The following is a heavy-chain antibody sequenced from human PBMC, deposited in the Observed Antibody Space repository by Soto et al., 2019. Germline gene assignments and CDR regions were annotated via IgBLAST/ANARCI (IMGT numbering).Heavy chain of an antibody. CDR1: GFTFGDYG. D-gene: IGHD2-2*03. CDR3: ARDKIGYCSSTSCYDAFDI. CDR2: INWNGGST. V-gene: IGHV3-20*04. Sequence: GGSLRLSCAASGFTFGDYGMSWVRQAPGKGLEWVSGINWNGGSTGYADSVKGRFTISRDNAKNYLYLQMNSLRAEDTALYYCARDKIGYCSSTSCYDAFDIWGQGTMVTVSS. J-gene: IGHJ3*02.